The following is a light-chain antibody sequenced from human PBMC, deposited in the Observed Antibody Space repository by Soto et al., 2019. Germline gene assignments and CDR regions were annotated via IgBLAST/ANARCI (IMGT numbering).Light chain of an antibody. V-gene: IGKV3-20*01. CDR2: GAS. J-gene: IGKJ4*01. Sequence: EIVLTQSPGTLSLSPGERATLSCRASQSVSSSYLAWYQQKPGQAPRLLIYGASSRATGIPDRFSGSGSGTAFTLTISSLEPEDLAVYYCQQYGSSPLTFGGGTKVEIK. CDR3: QQYGSSPLT. CDR1: QSVSSSY.